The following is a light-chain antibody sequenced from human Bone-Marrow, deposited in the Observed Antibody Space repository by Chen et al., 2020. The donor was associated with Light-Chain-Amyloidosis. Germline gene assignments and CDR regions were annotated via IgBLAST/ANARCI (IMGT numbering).Light chain of an antibody. V-gene: IGKV1-39*01. CDR2: AAS. CDR3: QQSYSMSSIT. J-gene: IGKJ5*01. CDR1: QRISNY. Sequence: DIQMTQSPSSLSASVGDRVTITCRASQRISNYLNWYQQKPGKAPKLLIHAASTLQSGVPLRFSGSGSGTDFILTISSVQPEDFAIYYCQQSYSMSSITFGQGTRLVIK.